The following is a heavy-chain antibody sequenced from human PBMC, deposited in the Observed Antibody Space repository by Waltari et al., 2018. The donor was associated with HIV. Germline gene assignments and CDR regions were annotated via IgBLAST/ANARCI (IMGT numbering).Heavy chain of an antibody. CDR2: IDHIGST. D-gene: IGHD3-3*01. Sequence: QVQLQQWGTGLLMPSETLSLTCAVYGGSFTAYYWTWIRQSPGNGLEWIGEIDHIGSTNYNPSLKSRVTISVDASKNQFSLKLPSVTAADTGLYYCARGPHTAIFGVVKYFQPWGQGTLVIVSS. V-gene: IGHV4-34*02. CDR1: GGSFTAYY. J-gene: IGHJ1*01. CDR3: ARGPHTAIFGVVKYFQP.